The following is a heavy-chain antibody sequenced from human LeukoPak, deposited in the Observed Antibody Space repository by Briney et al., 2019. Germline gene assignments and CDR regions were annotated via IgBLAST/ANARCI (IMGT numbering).Heavy chain of an antibody. CDR2: LRYDGSTA. J-gene: IGHJ4*02. Sequence: GGSLSLSCAASGFTLSSYGMNWVRQAPGKGLDWVAFLRYDGSTAFYEDSVKGRFTISRDSSKNTLYLQMNSLTPADTAIYYCAKDPYGGTYPSYFDYWGQGTLVTVSP. D-gene: IGHD1-26*01. CDR1: GFTLSSYG. CDR3: AKDPYGGTYPSYFDY. V-gene: IGHV3-30*02.